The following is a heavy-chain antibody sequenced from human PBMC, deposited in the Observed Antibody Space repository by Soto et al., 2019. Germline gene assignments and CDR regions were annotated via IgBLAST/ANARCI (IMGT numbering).Heavy chain of an antibody. V-gene: IGHV3-48*01. J-gene: IGHJ4*02. CDR2: IRSSSNIT. Sequence: GESLKISCAASGFTVSSYSMNWVRQAPGEGLEWVAYIRSSSNITYYADSVKGRFTVSRDIAKNSLYLQMSSLRAEDTAVYYCARGPQPVEGWGQGTLVTVSS. D-gene: IGHD6-13*01. CDR1: GFTVSSYS. CDR3: ARGPQPVEG.